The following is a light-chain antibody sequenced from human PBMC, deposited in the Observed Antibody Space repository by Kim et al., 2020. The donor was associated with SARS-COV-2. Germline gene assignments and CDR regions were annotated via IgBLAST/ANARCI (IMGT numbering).Light chain of an antibody. CDR3: QEYIDWPPMT. Sequence: SPGELVTLSCRASQDLRLSLAWYPQTPGQAPRLLFFAASTRATGVPARFSGSGSGTEFTLTITSLQSEDFAVYYCQEYIDWPPMTFGQGTKVDIK. CDR2: AAS. CDR1: QDLRLS. J-gene: IGKJ1*01. V-gene: IGKV3-15*01.